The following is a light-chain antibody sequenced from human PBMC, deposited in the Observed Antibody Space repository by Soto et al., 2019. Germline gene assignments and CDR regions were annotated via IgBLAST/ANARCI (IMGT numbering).Light chain of an antibody. CDR2: SNT. CDR3: QSYDSILTGSV. V-gene: IGLV1-40*01. CDR1: SSNIGAGSD. Sequence: QPVLTQPPSVSGAPGQRVTISCTGSSSNIGAGSDVHWYQQLPGTAPKLLIYSNTNRPSGVPDRFSASKSGTSASLAIAGLQAGDKADSYCQSYDSILTGSVFGGGTKLTVL. J-gene: IGLJ3*02.